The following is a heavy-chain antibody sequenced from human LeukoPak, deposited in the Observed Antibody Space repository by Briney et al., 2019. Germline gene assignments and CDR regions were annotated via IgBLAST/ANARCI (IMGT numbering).Heavy chain of an antibody. Sequence: PETLSLTCTVSGGSFSIYYWSWIRQPAGKGLEWIGRIYTSGHTNYIPSLKSRVTMSVDTSKNQFSLKLSSVTTADTAVYYCARDRSPRGWFDPWGQGTLVTVSS. J-gene: IGHJ5*02. V-gene: IGHV4-4*07. CDR1: GGSFSIYY. CDR3: ARDRSPRGWFDP. D-gene: IGHD3-10*01. CDR2: IYTSGHT.